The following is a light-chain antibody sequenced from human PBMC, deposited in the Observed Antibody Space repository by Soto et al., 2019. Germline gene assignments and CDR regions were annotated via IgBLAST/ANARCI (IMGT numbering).Light chain of an antibody. J-gene: IGLJ1*01. Sequence: QSVLTQPASVSGSPGQSITISCTGTSSDVGSYNLVSWYQQHPGKAPKLMIYEGSKRPSGVSNRFSGSKSGNTASLTISGLQAEDEADYYCCSYAGSSTREVFGTGTKVTVL. CDR3: CSYAGSSTREV. V-gene: IGLV2-23*01. CDR1: SSDVGSYNL. CDR2: EGS.